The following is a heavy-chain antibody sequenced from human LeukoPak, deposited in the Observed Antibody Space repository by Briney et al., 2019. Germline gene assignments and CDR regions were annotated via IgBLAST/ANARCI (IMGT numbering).Heavy chain of an antibody. D-gene: IGHD1-14*01. CDR3: ARGRKAVPFDY. CDR2: INHSGST. V-gene: IGHV4-34*01. J-gene: IGHJ4*02. Sequence: PSETLSLTCAVYGGSLSGYYWSWIRQPPGKGLEWIGEINHSGSTNYNPSLKSRVTISVDTSKNQFSLKLSSVTAADTAVYYCARGRKAVPFDYWGQGTLVTVSS. CDR1: GGSLSGYY.